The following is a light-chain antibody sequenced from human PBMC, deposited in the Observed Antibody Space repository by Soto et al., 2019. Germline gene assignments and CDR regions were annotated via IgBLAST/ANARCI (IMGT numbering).Light chain of an antibody. Sequence: EIVLTQSPGTLSLSPGERATLSCRASQSVPRSYLAWYQQKPGQAPRLLIYGTSSRATGIPDRFSGSGSGTDFTLTISRLEPEDFAVYYCQQYNNWPPIFTFGPGTKVDIK. V-gene: IGKV3-20*01. J-gene: IGKJ3*01. CDR3: QQYNNWPPIFT. CDR1: QSVPRSY. CDR2: GTS.